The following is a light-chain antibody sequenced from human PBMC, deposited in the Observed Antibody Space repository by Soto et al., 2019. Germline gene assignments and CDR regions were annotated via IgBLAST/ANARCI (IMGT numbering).Light chain of an antibody. V-gene: IGLV2-11*01. CDR1: SSDVGRYSF. CDR3: FSFTTTSTHV. CDR2: DVY. Sequence: QSALTQPRSVSGSPGQSVTISCTGTSSDVGRYSFVSWYQQHPGKAPKLILYDVYKRPSGVSNRFSGSKSGNTAYLTISGLQVEDEAEYFCFSFTTTSTHVFGTGTKVTVL. J-gene: IGLJ1*01.